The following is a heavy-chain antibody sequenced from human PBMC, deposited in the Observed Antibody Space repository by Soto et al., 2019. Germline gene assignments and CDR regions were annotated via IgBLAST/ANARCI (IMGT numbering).Heavy chain of an antibody. CDR3: ARDREEERHNWFDP. V-gene: IGHV4-4*02. D-gene: IGHD3-10*01. CDR1: VGSISISNW. CDR2: IYHSGST. J-gene: IGHJ5*02. Sequence: PSETLSLTCAFSVGSISISNWWNWVRQPPGKGLEWIGEIYHSGSTNYNPSLKSRVTISVDKSKNQFSLKLSSVTAADTAVYYCARDREEERHNWFDPWGQGTLVTVSS.